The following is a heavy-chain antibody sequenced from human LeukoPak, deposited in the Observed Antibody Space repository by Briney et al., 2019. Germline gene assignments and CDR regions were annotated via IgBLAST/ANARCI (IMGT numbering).Heavy chain of an antibody. CDR3: ARARRQAGYYYGMDV. CDR2: IYYSGST. D-gene: IGHD1-14*01. V-gene: IGHV4-59*01. J-gene: IGHJ6*02. Sequence: SETLSLTCTVSGVSISSYYWSWIRQPPGKGLEWIGYIYYSGSTNYNPSLKSRVTISVDTSKNQFSLKLSSVTAADTAVYYCARARRQAGYYYGMDVWGQGTTVTVSS. CDR1: GVSISSYY.